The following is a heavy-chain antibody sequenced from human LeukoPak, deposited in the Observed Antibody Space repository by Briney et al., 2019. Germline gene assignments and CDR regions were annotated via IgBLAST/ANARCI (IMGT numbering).Heavy chain of an antibody. D-gene: IGHD1-26*01. CDR1: GDSISTSNSY. CDR3: ARSYTGTHYGAFDT. CDR2: IYYTGGT. V-gene: IGHV4-39*01. J-gene: IGHJ3*02. Sequence: KPSETLSLTCTVSGDSISTSNSYWGWIRQPPGEGLEWIGSIYYTGGTYYNTSLKSRVTISVDTSSNQFSLKLNSVTAADTAVYSCARSYTGTHYGAFDTWGQGTMVTVSS.